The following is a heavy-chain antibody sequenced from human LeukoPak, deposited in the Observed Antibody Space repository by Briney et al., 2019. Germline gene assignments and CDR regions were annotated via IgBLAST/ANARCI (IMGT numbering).Heavy chain of an antibody. V-gene: IGHV1-69*04. CDR3: ASPRRMAAPYYFDY. CDR2: IIPILGIA. D-gene: IGHD5-24*01. CDR1: GGTFSCYA. Sequence: SVKVSCKASGGTFSCYAISWVRQAPGQGLEWMGRIIPILGIANYAQKFQGRVTITADKSTSTAYMELSSLRSEDTAVYYCASPRRMAAPYYFDYWGQGTLVTVSS. J-gene: IGHJ4*02.